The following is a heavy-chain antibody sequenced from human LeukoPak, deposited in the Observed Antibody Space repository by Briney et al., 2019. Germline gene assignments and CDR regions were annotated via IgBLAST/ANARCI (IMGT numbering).Heavy chain of an antibody. CDR2: ISGSSGTL. J-gene: IGHJ4*02. CDR3: ARDIGGNFDY. CDR1: GFTFSIYS. D-gene: IGHD2-15*01. Sequence: GGSLRPSCAASGFTFSIYSMNWVRQPPGKGLEWVSYISGSSGTLYYADSVKGRFTISRDNAKNSLYLQLNSLRAEDTAVYYCARDIGGNFDYWGQGTLVTVSS. V-gene: IGHV3-48*01.